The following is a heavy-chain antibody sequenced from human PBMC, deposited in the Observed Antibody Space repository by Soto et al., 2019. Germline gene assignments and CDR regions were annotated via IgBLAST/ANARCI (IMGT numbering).Heavy chain of an antibody. CDR2: ISSSGDRT. D-gene: IGHD2-2*01. Sequence: QVQLVESGGGLVKPGGSLRLSCAASGFTFSGYYMSWIRQAPGKGLECISYISSSGDRTKYADSVKGRFTISRDNATKSLYLPTNSLRAADTAVYYCVRDTSYHFDNWGQGTLVTVSS. CDR3: VRDTSYHFDN. V-gene: IGHV3-11*05. J-gene: IGHJ4*02. CDR1: GFTFSGYY.